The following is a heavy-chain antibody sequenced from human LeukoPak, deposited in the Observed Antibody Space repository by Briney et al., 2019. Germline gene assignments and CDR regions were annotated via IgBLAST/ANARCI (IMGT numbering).Heavy chain of an antibody. CDR2: IYFTGNYI. Sequence: GGSLRLPCVTSGFTFSRYSMRWVRQAPGKGLEWDSSIYFTGNYISYADSVKGRFTITRDNAKNSLYLQMNSLRAEDTAVYYCAREFNTVGNFDYWGQGTLVTVSS. D-gene: IGHD3-10*01. CDR1: GFTFSRYS. CDR3: AREFNTVGNFDY. V-gene: IGHV3-21*01. J-gene: IGHJ4*02.